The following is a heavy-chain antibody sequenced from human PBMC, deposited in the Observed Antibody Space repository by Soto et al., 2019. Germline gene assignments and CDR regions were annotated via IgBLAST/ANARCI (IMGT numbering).Heavy chain of an antibody. CDR1: GYTFTGYY. D-gene: IGHD3-3*01. V-gene: IGHV1-2*04. CDR2: INPNSGGT. CDR3: ARVHTPTVLRFLEWLLYKDYFDY. J-gene: IGHJ4*02. Sequence: ASVKVSCKASGYTFTGYYMHWVRQAPGQGLEWMGWINPNSGGTNYAQKFQGWVTMTRDTSISTAYMELSRLRSDDTAVYYCARVHTPTVLRFLEWLLYKDYFDYWGQGTLVTVSS.